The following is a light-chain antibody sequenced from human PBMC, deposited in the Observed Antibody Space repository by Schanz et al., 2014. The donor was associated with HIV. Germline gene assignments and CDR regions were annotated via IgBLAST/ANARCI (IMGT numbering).Light chain of an antibody. V-gene: IGLV1-40*01. CDR1: SSNIGAGYD. Sequence: QSVLTQPPSVSGAPGQRVTISCTGSSSNIGAGYDVHWYKQLPETAPKLLMYGNSNRPSGVPDRFSASKSGTSASLAISGLQSEDEADYYCAAWDDSLKGVIFGGGTKLTVL. CDR3: AAWDDSLKGVI. CDR2: GNS. J-gene: IGLJ2*01.